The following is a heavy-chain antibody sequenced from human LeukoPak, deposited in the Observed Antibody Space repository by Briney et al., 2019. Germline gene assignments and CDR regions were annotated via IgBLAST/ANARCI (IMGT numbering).Heavy chain of an antibody. CDR3: AREIVVPYYFDY. V-gene: IGHV4-59*01. D-gene: IGHD3-22*01. J-gene: IGHJ4*02. Sequence: SETLSLTCTVSGGSISSYYWSWIRQPPGKGLEWIGYIYYSGSTNYNPSLKSRVTISVDTSKNQFSLKLRSVTAADTAVYYCAREIVVPYYFDYWGQGTLVTVSS. CDR1: GGSISSYY. CDR2: IYYSGST.